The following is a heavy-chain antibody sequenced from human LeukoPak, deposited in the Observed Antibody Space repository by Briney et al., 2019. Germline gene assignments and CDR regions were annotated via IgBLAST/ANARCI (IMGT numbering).Heavy chain of an antibody. CDR3: ARGPAAGTGPDY. V-gene: IGHV4-59*01. CDR1: GVSISSSY. Sequence: PSETLSLTCSVSGVSISSSYWSWVRQPPKKGLEWIGNIYYSGSTNYNPSLKSRVSISVDTSKNQFSLRLTSVTAADTAVYYCARGPAAGTGPDYWGQGTLVTVSS. J-gene: IGHJ4*02. D-gene: IGHD6-13*01. CDR2: IYYSGST.